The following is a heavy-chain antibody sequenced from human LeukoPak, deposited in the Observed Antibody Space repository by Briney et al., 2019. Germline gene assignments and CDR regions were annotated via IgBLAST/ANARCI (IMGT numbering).Heavy chain of an antibody. CDR2: IKSKTDGGTT. CDR3: TTERLKYYYGMDV. D-gene: IGHD6-25*01. Sequence: PGGSLRLSCAASGFTFSSYAMHWVRQAPGKGLEWVGRIKSKTDGGTTDYAAPVKGRFTISRDDSKNTLYLQMNSLKTEDTAVYYCTTERLKYYYGMDVWGQGTTVTVSS. V-gene: IGHV3-15*01. CDR1: GFTFSSYA. J-gene: IGHJ6*02.